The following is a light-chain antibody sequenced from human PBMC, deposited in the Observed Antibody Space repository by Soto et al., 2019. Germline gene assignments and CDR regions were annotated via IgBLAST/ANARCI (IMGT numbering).Light chain of an antibody. J-gene: IGLJ1*01. CDR3: SSYISSTTPYV. CDR2: DVT. Sequence: QSVLTQPASVSGSPGQSITISCTGTSRDVGGFNYVSWYQQHPGKAPKLIIYDVTYRPSGVSDRFSGSKSGNTASLTISGLQPEDEADYYCSSYISSTTPYVFGTGTKLTVL. CDR1: SRDVGGFNY. V-gene: IGLV2-14*03.